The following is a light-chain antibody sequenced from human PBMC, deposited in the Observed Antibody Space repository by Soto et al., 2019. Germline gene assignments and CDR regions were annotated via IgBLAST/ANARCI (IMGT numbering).Light chain of an antibody. CDR1: QGISSY. V-gene: IGKV1-8*01. Sequence: AIRMTQSPSSFSASTGDRVTITCRASQGISSYLAWYQQKPGEAPKLLIYAASTLQSGVPSRFSGSGSGTDFTLTISCLQSEDFATYYCQQYYSYPLTFGQGTKVDIK. CDR3: QQYYSYPLT. CDR2: AAS. J-gene: IGKJ1*01.